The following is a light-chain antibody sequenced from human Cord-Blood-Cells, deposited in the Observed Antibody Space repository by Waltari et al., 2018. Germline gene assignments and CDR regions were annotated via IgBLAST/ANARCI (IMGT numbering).Light chain of an antibody. J-gene: IGLJ3*02. CDR1: SSNVGGYNY. Sequence: QSALTQPASGSGSPGQSLTIPCTGTSSNVGGYNYVSWYQQHPGKAPTLMIYDVSNRPSGVSNRFSGSKSGNTASLTISGLQAEDEADYYCSSYTSSSTRVFGGGTKLTVL. V-gene: IGLV2-14*03. CDR2: DVS. CDR3: SSYTSSSTRV.